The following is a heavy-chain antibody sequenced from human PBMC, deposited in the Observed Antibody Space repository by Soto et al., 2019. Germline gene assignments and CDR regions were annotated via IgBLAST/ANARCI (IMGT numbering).Heavy chain of an antibody. Sequence: SETLSLTCAVSGYSISSGYYRCWLRQPPGKGLEWIGIIYHGGSTNYNPSLKSRVTISVDTSKNQFSLKLSSVTAADTAVYYCARDRIVPAAIFEYWGQGTLVTVSS. CDR3: ARDRIVPAAIFEY. V-gene: IGHV4-38-2*02. CDR1: GYSISSGYY. J-gene: IGHJ4*02. D-gene: IGHD2-2*02. CDR2: IYHGGST.